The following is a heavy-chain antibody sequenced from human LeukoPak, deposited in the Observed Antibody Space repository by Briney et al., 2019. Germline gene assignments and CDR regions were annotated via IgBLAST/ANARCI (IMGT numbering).Heavy chain of an antibody. Sequence: GGSLRLSCAASGFTFSDHYMDWVRQAPGKGLEWVGRIKSRTDGGTTDYAAPVKGRFTISRDDSKNTLFLQMKSLKTEDTAVYYCTTEGYSSGWWAAFDIWGQGTMVTVSS. CDR1: GFTFSDHY. J-gene: IGHJ3*02. CDR3: TTEGYSSGWWAAFDI. D-gene: IGHD6-19*01. V-gene: IGHV3-15*01. CDR2: IKSRTDGGTT.